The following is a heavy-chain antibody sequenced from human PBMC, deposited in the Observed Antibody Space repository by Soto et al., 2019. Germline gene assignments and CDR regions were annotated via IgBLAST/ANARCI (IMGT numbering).Heavy chain of an antibody. CDR2: ISLNGDI. D-gene: IGHD2-8*02. CDR3: ATRERRTGGPG. CDR1: GGSITSGHW. V-gene: IGHV4-4*02. J-gene: IGHJ4*03. Sequence: QVQLQESGPGLVESSGTLSLTCAVYGGSITSGHWWTWVRQSPGKGLEWIGEISLNGDINYNPSLQGRVTVSTDMSRNHLYLRLPSVTAADTAVYYCATRERRTGGPGWCPGTGVTVSS.